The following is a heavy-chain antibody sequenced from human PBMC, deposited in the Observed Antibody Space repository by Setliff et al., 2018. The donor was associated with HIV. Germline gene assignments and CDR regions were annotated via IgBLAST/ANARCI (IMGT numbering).Heavy chain of an antibody. D-gene: IGHD3-9*01. CDR3: ARDQPQDYNSLTGYYTGRYFDY. J-gene: IGHJ4*02. V-gene: IGHV4-38-2*02. CDR2: IYHVGRA. CDR1: NYSISSGHY. Sequence: PSETLSLTCTISNYSISSGHYWGWIRQSPGKGLEWIGNIYHVGRAFYSPSLESRVSISVDTSKNQFSLRLTSVTAADTAVYYCARDQPQDYNSLTGYYTGRYFDYWGRGTLVTVSS.